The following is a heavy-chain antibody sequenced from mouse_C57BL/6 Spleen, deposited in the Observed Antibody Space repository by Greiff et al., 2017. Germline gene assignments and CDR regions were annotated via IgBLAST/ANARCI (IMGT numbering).Heavy chain of an antibody. CDR2: IDPYDSYT. CDR1: GYTFTGYW. J-gene: IGHJ4*01. V-gene: IGHV1-69*01. CDR3: ARSCAMDY. Sequence: QVQLQQPGPELVMPGASVKLSCKASGYTFTGYWMHWVKQRPGQGLEWIGDIDPYDSYTNYNQKFKGKSTLTVDKSSSTAYMQLSSLTSEDSAVXYCARSCAMDYWGQGTSVTVSS.